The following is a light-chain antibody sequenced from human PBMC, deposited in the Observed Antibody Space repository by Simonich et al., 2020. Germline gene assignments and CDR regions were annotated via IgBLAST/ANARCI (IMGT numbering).Light chain of an antibody. CDR2: DNN. J-gene: IGLJ3*02. CDR3: GTWDSSLSAGV. CDR1: SSNIGKNY. Sequence: QSVLTQPPSVSAAPGQKVTISCSGSSSNIGKNYVSWYQQLPGTAPKLLIYDNNKRPSVIPDRFSGSKSGTSATLGITGLQTGDEADYYCGTWDSSLSAGVFGGGTKLTVL. V-gene: IGLV1-51*01.